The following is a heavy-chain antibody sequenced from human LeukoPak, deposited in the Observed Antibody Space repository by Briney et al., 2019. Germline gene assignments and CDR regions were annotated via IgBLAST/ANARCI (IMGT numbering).Heavy chain of an antibody. J-gene: IGHJ4*02. Sequence: GGSLRLSCAASGFTFSSYEMNWVRQAPGKGLEWVSYISSNGSPIYYADSVKGRFTISRDNAKNSLYLQMNGLRDDDTAVYYCARPSVITIRQFYFDYWGQGALVTVSS. CDR1: GFTFSSYE. CDR3: ARPSVITIRQFYFDY. D-gene: IGHD1-14*01. CDR2: ISSNGSPI. V-gene: IGHV3-48*03.